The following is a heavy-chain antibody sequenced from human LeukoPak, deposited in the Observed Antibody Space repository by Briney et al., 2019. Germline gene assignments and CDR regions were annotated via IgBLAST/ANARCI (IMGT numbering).Heavy chain of an antibody. V-gene: IGHV3-11*04. J-gene: IGHJ4*02. CDR1: GFTFSDYN. Sequence: GGSLRLSCAASGFTFSDYNMRWIRQAPGKGLEWVSSISRSGSTKYYADSVKGRFTISRDNAKNSLYLQMNSLRAEDTAVYYCTKKGSTMTTSFAYWGQGTLVTVSS. CDR3: TKKGSTMTTSFAY. CDR2: ISRSGSTK. D-gene: IGHD3-3*01.